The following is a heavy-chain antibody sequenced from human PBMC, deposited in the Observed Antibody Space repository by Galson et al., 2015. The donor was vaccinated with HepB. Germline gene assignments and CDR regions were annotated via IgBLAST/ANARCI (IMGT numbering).Heavy chain of an antibody. CDR1: GFTFSSYA. CDR2: ISYDGSNK. D-gene: IGHD1-26*01. Sequence: SLRLSCAASGFTFSSYAMHWVRQAPGKGLEWVAVISYDGSNKYYADSVKGRFTISRDNSKNTLYLQMNSLRAEDTAVYYCARGRNSMEWELFDSGMDVWGQGTTVTVSS. J-gene: IGHJ6*02. V-gene: IGHV3-30-3*01. CDR3: ARGRNSMEWELFDSGMDV.